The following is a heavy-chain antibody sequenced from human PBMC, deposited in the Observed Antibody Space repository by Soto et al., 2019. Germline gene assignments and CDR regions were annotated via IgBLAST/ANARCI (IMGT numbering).Heavy chain of an antibody. J-gene: IGHJ4*02. D-gene: IGHD7-27*01. CDR3: ASKAWVRFDY. Sequence: LSETLSLTCAVSGDSISSSVWWTWVRQPPGKGLEWIGEVFHTGHTNYNPSLKSRVTMSVHKSTNEFSLKVTSVTAADTAIYYCASKAWVRFDYWGQGALVTVSS. V-gene: IGHV4-4*02. CDR2: VFHTGHT. CDR1: GDSISSSVW.